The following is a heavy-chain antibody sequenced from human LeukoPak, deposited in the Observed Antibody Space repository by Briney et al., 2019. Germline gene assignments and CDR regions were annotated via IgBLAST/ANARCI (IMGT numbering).Heavy chain of an antibody. CDR1: GFIFSTYE. CDR2: ISSSGSTI. V-gene: IGHV3-48*03. J-gene: IGHJ4*02. Sequence: GGSLRLPCAASGFIFSTYEMNWVRQAPGKGLEWVSYISSSGSTIYYADSVKGRFTISRDNAKNSLYLQMNSLRAEDTAVYYCARLGTGPFDYWGQGTLVTVSS. D-gene: IGHD3/OR15-3a*01. CDR3: ARLGTGPFDY.